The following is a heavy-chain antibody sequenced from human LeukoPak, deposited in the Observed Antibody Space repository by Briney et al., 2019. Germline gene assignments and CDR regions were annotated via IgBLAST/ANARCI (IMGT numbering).Heavy chain of an antibody. J-gene: IGHJ4*02. CDR3: AQWSRYFDY. V-gene: IGHV3-23*01. CDR2: ISGSGYST. Sequence: SGGSLRLSFAASGFTFNNYAMTWVPQAPGKGLGWVSAISGSGYSTYYADSVKGRFTISRDNSKNTLYLQMNSLRAEDTALYFCAQWSRYFDYWGQGTLVTVSS. CDR1: GFTFNNYA. D-gene: IGHD1-26*01.